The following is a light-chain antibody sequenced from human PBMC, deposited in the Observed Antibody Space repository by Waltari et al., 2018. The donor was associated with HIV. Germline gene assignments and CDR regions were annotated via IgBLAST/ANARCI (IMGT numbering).Light chain of an antibody. Sequence: QSVLTQPPSASGAPGQRVTISCSGSSSNIGSNTVHWYQQLPGTAPNLLIHSNKQRPSGVPDRFSGSRSGTSAALAISGLQSEDEADYYCAAWDDSLNGPSWVFGGGTKLTVL. CDR1: SSNIGSNT. V-gene: IGLV1-44*01. CDR2: SNK. J-gene: IGLJ3*02. CDR3: AAWDDSLNGPSWV.